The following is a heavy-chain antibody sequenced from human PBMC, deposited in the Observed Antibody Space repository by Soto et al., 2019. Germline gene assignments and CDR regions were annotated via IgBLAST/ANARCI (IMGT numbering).Heavy chain of an antibody. CDR3: ARGNRIVGATGNY. V-gene: IGHV3-7*01. J-gene: IGHJ4*02. CDR1: GFTFSSYW. CDR2: IKQDGSEK. Sequence: SGGSLRLSCAASGFTFSSYWMSWVRQAPGKGLEWVANIKQDGSEKYYVDSVKGRFTISRDSAKNSLYLQMNSLRAEDTAVYYCARGNRIVGATGNYWGQGTLVTVSS. D-gene: IGHD1-26*01.